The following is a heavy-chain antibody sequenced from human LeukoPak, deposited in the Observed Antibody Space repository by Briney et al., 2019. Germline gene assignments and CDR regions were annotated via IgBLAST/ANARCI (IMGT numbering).Heavy chain of an antibody. Sequence: PSETLSLTCAVYGGSFSGYYWSWIRRPPGKGLEWIGEINHSGSTNYNPSLKSRVTISVDTSKNQFSLKLSSVTAADTAVYYCARMYYDYVWGSYPPDYWGQGTLVTVSS. J-gene: IGHJ4*02. CDR1: GGSFSGYY. D-gene: IGHD3-16*01. V-gene: IGHV4-34*01. CDR3: ARMYYDYVWGSYPPDY. CDR2: INHSGST.